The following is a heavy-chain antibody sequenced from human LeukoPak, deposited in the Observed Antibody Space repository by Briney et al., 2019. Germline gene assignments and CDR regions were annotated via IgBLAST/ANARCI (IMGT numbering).Heavy chain of an antibody. CDR1: GFTFSSYL. CDR2: IKQDGSEK. J-gene: IGHJ4*02. CDR3: ARDLPTGSDYFDY. D-gene: IGHD6-6*01. V-gene: IGHV3-7*01. Sequence: PGGSLRLSCAASGFTFSSYLMSWVRQAPGKGLEWVANIKQDGSEKYYVDSVKGRFTISRDNAKNSLYLQMNSLRAEDTAVYYCARDLPTGSDYFDYWGQGTLVTVSS.